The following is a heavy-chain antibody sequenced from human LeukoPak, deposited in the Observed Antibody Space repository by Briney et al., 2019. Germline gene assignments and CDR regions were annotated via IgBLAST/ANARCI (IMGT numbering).Heavy chain of an antibody. V-gene: IGHV1-69*04. CDR3: ARDLAASTYYYEVVYFDY. CDR1: GGTFSSYA. J-gene: IGHJ4*02. D-gene: IGHD3-22*01. CDR2: IIPILGIA. Sequence: GASVKVSCKASGGTFSSYAISWVRQAPGQGLEWMGRIIPILGIANYAQKFQGRVTITADKSTSTAYMELSSLRSEDTAVYYCARDLAASTYYYEVVYFDYWGQGTLVTVSS.